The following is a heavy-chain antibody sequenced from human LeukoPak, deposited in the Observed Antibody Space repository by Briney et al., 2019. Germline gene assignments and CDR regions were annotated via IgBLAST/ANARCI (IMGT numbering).Heavy chain of an antibody. Sequence: TASETLSLTCTVSGGSISSYYWSWIRQPPGKGLEWIGYIYYSGSTNYNPSLKSRVTISVDTSKNQFSLKLSSVTAADTAVYYCARDMYYDFWSGYNYYYYMDVWGKGTTVTVSS. V-gene: IGHV4-59*01. CDR3: ARDMYYDFWSGYNYYYYMDV. D-gene: IGHD3-3*01. J-gene: IGHJ6*03. CDR1: GGSISSYY. CDR2: IYYSGST.